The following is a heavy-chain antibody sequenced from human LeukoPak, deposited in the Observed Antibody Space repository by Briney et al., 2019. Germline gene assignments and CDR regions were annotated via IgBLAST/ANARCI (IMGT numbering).Heavy chain of an antibody. J-gene: IGHJ5*02. CDR2: IRDSGET. V-gene: IGHV3-66*03. CDR3: ARDRAVTQDWVEFDP. D-gene: IGHD4-17*01. CDR1: GFSVSNYY. Sequence: TGGSLRLSCAGSGFSVSNYYMSWVRQAPGKGLEWVSLIRDSGETFYADSVKGRFTISRDNSKNTMYLQMSRLRVEDTAVYFCARDRAVTQDWVEFDPWGQGTLVTVSS.